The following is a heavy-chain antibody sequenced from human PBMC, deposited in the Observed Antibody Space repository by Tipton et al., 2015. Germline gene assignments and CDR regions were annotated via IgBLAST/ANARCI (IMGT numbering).Heavy chain of an antibody. J-gene: IGHJ4*02. CDR3: TREANYYDTSGPRRDY. V-gene: IGHV3-7*01. CDR1: GFTFSDYW. CDR2: IKGDGSEE. Sequence: QLVQSGGGLVQPGGSLRLSCGASGFTFSDYWMSWVRQAPGKGLEWVANIKGDGSEENYVDSVKGRFTISRDNAKNLLYLQMISLRVEDTAVYYCTREANYYDTSGPRRDYWGQGTLVTVSS. D-gene: IGHD3-22*01.